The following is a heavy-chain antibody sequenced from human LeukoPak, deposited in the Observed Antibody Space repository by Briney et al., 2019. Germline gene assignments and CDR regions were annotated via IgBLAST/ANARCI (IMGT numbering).Heavy chain of an antibody. CDR2: ISSSGSTI. CDR3: ASPYSPYCSGGSCYHHDY. J-gene: IGHJ4*02. Sequence: GGSLRLSCAASGFTFSDYYMSWIRQAPGKGLEWVSYISSSGSTIYYADSVKGRFTISRDNAKNSLYLQMNSLRAEDAAVYYCASPYSPYCSGGSCYHHDYWGQGTLVTASS. D-gene: IGHD2-15*01. CDR1: GFTFSDYY. V-gene: IGHV3-11*01.